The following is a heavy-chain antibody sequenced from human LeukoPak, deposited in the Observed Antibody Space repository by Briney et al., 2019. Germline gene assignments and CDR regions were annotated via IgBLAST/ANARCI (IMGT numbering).Heavy chain of an antibody. Sequence: APQTLSLTCTVSGGSISSGDYYWSWIRQPPGKGLEWIGYIYYSGSTYYNPSLKSRVTISVDTSKNQFSLKLSSVTAADTAVYYCARSSSWFYYFDYWGQGTLVTVSS. CDR2: IYYSGST. J-gene: IGHJ4*02. D-gene: IGHD6-13*01. CDR1: GGSISSGDYY. CDR3: ARSSSWFYYFDY. V-gene: IGHV4-30-4*01.